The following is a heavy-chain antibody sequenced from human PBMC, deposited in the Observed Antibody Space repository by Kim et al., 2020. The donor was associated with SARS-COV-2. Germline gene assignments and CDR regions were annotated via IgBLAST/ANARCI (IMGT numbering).Heavy chain of an antibody. D-gene: IGHD1-26*01. Sequence: PSFQGQVTISADKSISTAYLQWSSLKASDTAMYYCARPIVGATEDDAFDIWGQGTMVTVSS. J-gene: IGHJ3*02. CDR3: ARPIVGATEDDAFDI. V-gene: IGHV5-51*01.